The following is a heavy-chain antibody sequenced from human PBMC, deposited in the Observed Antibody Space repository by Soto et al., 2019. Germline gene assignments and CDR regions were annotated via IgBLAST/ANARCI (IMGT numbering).Heavy chain of an antibody. CDR2: IIPIFGTA. V-gene: IGHV1-69*12. J-gene: IGHJ4*02. D-gene: IGHD3-22*01. CDR3: ASHYDSGGYYYRGLDY. CDR1: GGTFNSYA. Sequence: QVQLVQSGAEVKKPGSSVKVSCKASGGTFNSYAISWVRQAPGQGLEWMGGIIPIFGTADYAQKFQGRVTMTAVESTCTAYMELSSLRSEDTAVYYCASHYDSGGYYYRGLDYWGQGTLVTVSS.